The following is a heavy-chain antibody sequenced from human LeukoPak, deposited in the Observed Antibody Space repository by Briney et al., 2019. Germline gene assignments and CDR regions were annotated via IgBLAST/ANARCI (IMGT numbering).Heavy chain of an antibody. CDR1: GFPFNNYS. D-gene: IGHD1-1*01. Sequence: GGSLRLSCAASGFPFNNYSMNWVRQAPGKGLEWISYIGFSSGNTKYADSVKGRFTISGDNAKNSLYLQMNNLRVEDTAVYYCARYHNYAFDNWGQGTLVTVSS. J-gene: IGHJ4*02. V-gene: IGHV3-48*04. CDR3: ARYHNYAFDN. CDR2: IGFSSGNT.